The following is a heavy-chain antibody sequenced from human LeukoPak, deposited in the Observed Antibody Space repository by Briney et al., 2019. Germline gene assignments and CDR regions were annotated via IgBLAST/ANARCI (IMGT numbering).Heavy chain of an antibody. V-gene: IGHV4-38-2*02. CDR1: GYSISSGYF. CDR3: ARDRKYYYHMDV. Sequence: PSETLSLTCTVAGYSISSGYFWGWIRQPPGKGLEWIASIYHSGSTYYNPSLKSRVTISVDTSKNQFSLNLTSLTAADTAVYYCARDRKYYYHMDVWGKGTTVTVSS. CDR2: IYHSGST. D-gene: IGHD1-14*01. J-gene: IGHJ6*03.